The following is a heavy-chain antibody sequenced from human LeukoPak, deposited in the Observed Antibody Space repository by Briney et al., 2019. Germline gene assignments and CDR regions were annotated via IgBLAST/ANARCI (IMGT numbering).Heavy chain of an antibody. Sequence: GASVKVSCKASGGTFSSYAISWVRQAPGQGLEWMGRIIPILGIANYAQKFQGRVTITADKSTSTAYMELSSLRSEDTAVYYCARDLCYYYYGMDVWGQGTTVTVSS. J-gene: IGHJ6*02. CDR1: GGTFSSYA. CDR3: ARDLCYYYYGMDV. V-gene: IGHV1-69*04. CDR2: IIPILGIA.